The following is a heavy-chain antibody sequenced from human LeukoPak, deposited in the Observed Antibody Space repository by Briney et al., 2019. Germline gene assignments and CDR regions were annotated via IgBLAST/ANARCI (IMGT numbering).Heavy chain of an antibody. CDR2: ISYHGSNK. Sequence: GGSLRLSCAASGFTFSTYAMNWVRQAPGKGLEWVALISYHGSNKYYADSAKGRFTISRDNSKNTLYLQMNSLRAEDTAVYYCARAGYSSSWYYFEYWGQGTLVTVSS. J-gene: IGHJ4*02. V-gene: IGHV3-30-3*01. CDR1: GFTFSTYA. D-gene: IGHD6-13*01. CDR3: ARAGYSSSWYYFEY.